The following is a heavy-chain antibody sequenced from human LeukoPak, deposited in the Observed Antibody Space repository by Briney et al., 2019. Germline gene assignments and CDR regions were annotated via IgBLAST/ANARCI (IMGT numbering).Heavy chain of an antibody. CDR3: AKHYSGSKTYGFFQH. J-gene: IGHJ1*01. CDR2: IFYTRNN. V-gene: IGHV4-39*01. D-gene: IGHD3-10*01. CDR1: VVSFSISGCY. Sequence: PSETLSLTCMLSVVSFSISGCYWGWIRQPPGEGLEWYGSIFYTRNNYYNPSFNSPLNMSEDTSKMQFTLRLSSVTAADSALYHCAKHYSGSKTYGFFQHWSQGPLVTVSS.